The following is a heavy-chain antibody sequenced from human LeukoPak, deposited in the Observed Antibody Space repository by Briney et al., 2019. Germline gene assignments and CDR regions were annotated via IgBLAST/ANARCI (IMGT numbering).Heavy chain of an antibody. D-gene: IGHD5-24*01. CDR3: ARESGYNARDYYMDV. J-gene: IGHJ6*03. CDR1: GGSFSGYS. CDR2: MIHSGST. V-gene: IGHV4-34*12. Sequence: SETLSLTCAVYGGSFSGYSWNWIRQPPGKGLEWVGEMIHSGSTNYNPSLKSRVTISVDTSKNQFSLKLSSVTAADTAVYYCARESGYNARDYYMDVWGKGTTVTVSS.